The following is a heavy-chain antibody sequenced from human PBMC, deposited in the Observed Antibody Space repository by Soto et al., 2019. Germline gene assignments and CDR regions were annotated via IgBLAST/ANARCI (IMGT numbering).Heavy chain of an antibody. V-gene: IGHV4-30-4*01. J-gene: IGHJ4*02. CDR2: IYYSGNT. CDR3: ARVGTPYYFDSSGATDY. D-gene: IGHD3-22*01. Sequence: PSETLSLTCTVSGGSISSGDYYWSWIRQPPGKGLEWIGYIYYSGNTNYNPSLKSRLTISVDTSKNQFSLKLSSVTAADTAVYYCARVGTPYYFDSSGATDYWGQGTLVTVSS. CDR1: GGSISSGDYY.